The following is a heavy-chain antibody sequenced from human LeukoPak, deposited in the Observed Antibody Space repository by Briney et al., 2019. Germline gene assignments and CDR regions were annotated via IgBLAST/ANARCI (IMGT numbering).Heavy chain of an antibody. CDR3: AASYVDIVATSYGMDV. D-gene: IGHD5-12*01. CDR1: GFTFSSCW. J-gene: IGHJ6*02. Sequence: GGSLRLSCAASGFTFSSCWMSWVRQAPGKGLEWVSSISSSSSYIYYADSVKGRFTISRDNAKNSLYLQMNSLRAEDTAVYYCAASYVDIVATSYGMDVWGQGTTVTVSS. CDR2: ISSSSSYI. V-gene: IGHV3-21*01.